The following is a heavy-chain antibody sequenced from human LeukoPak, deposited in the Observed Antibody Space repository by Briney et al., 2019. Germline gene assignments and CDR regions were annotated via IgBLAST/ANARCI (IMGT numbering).Heavy chain of an antibody. CDR1: GFTFSSYA. V-gene: IGHV3-30-3*01. Sequence: PGRSLRLSCATSGFTFSSYAMHWVRQAPGKGLEWVAVISYDGSNKYYADSVKGRFTISRDNAKNTLFLQMNSLRAEDTAVYYCARISSDSISYYDHWGQGTLVTVSS. CDR3: ARISSDSISYYDH. CDR2: ISYDGSNK. D-gene: IGHD3-22*01. J-gene: IGHJ4*02.